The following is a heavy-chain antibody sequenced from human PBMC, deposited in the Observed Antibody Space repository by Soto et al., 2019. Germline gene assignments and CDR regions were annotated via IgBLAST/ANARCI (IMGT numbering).Heavy chain of an antibody. CDR2: ISYDGSNK. D-gene: IGHD3-22*01. V-gene: IGHV3-30*03. CDR3: ASESYYNNYSALRAWFDP. Sequence: GGSLRLSCAASGFTFSSYGMHWVRQAPGKGLEWVAVISYDGSNKYYADSVKGRFTISRDNSKNTLYLQMNSLRAEDTALYYCASESYYNNYSALRAWFDPWGQGT. J-gene: IGHJ5*02. CDR1: GFTFSSYG.